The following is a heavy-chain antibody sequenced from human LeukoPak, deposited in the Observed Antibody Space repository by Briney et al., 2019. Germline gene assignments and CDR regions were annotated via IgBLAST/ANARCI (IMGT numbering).Heavy chain of an antibody. Sequence: GGSLRLSCAASGFTFSSYTMSWVRQAPGKGLEWVSVISGSGGSTYYADSVKGRFTISRDNSKNTLYLQMNSLRAEDTAVYYCAKETYDSSGYHIDYWGQGTLVTVSS. CDR3: AKETYDSSGYHIDY. J-gene: IGHJ4*02. CDR2: ISGSGGST. D-gene: IGHD3-22*01. CDR1: GFTFSSYT. V-gene: IGHV3-23*01.